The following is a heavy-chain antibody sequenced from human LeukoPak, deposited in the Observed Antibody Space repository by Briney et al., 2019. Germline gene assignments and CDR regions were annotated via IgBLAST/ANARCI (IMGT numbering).Heavy chain of an antibody. CDR3: ARLSVVGYCTNGVCYSPRWFDP. V-gene: IGHV4-59*12. CDR2: IYYSGST. CDR1: GGSISSYY. Sequence: SETLSLTCTVSGGSISSYYWSWIRQPPGKGLEWIGYIYYSGSTNYNPSLTSRVTITVDTTKNQFYLKLSSVTAADTAVYYCARLSVVGYCTNGVCYSPRWFDPWGQGTLVTVSS. J-gene: IGHJ5*02. D-gene: IGHD2-8*01.